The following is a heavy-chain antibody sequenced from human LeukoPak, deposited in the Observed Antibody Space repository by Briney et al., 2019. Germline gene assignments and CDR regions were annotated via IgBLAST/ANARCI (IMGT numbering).Heavy chain of an antibody. CDR3: AKQISSGYYYDLDY. Sequence: PSETLSLTCTVSGGSISSSSYYWGWIRQPPGKGLEWIGSIYYSGSTYYNPSLKSRVTISVDTSKNQFSLKLSSVTAADTAVYYCAKQISSGYYYDLDYWGQGTLVTVSS. D-gene: IGHD3-22*01. J-gene: IGHJ4*02. CDR1: GGSISSSSYY. V-gene: IGHV4-39*01. CDR2: IYYSGST.